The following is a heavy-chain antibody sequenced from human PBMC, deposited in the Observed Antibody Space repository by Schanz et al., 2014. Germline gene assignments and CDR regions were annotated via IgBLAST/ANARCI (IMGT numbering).Heavy chain of an antibody. J-gene: IGHJ6*02. Sequence: EGQLAESGGGLVQPGGSLRLSCAASGFTLSNSDMHWVRQAPGKGLEWVSSISSSSSYIYYADSVKGRFTISRDNAKNSLYLQMNSLRAEDTALYYCARDSGPYYDKSMDVWGQGTTVAVSS. D-gene: IGHD3-9*01. CDR1: GFTLSNSD. CDR3: ARDSGPYYDKSMDV. V-gene: IGHV3-21*01. CDR2: ISSSSSYI.